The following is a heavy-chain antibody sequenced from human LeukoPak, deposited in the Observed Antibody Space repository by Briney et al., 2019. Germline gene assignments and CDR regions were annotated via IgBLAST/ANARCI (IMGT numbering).Heavy chain of an antibody. Sequence: ASVKVSCKASGYTFTSYGMSCVRQAPGQGLECMGWISSYNGNTNYARKLQGRVTMTTDTSTSKAYMELRSLRSDDTAVYYCARSSVWGSYRYPDYWGQGTLVTVSS. J-gene: IGHJ4*02. CDR2: ISSYNGNT. V-gene: IGHV1-18*04. D-gene: IGHD3-16*02. CDR1: GYTFTSYG. CDR3: ARSSVWGSYRYPDY.